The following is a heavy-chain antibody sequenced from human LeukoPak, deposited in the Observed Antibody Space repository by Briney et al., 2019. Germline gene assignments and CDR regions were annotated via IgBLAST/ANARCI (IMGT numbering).Heavy chain of an antibody. V-gene: IGHV3-74*01. CDR2: INGDGSGA. J-gene: IGHJ5*02. CDR1: GFTSSDYW. CDR3: ARKWFDP. Sequence: GGSLRLSCAASGFTSSDYWMHWVRQAPGKGLVWVSRINGDGSGASYADSVKGRFTVSRDNAKNTLYLQMSRLRAEDTAVDYCARKWFDPWGQGTPVTVSS. D-gene: IGHD1-14*01.